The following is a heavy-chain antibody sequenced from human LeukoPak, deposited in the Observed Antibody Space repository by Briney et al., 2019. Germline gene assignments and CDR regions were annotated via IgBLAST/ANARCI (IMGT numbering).Heavy chain of an antibody. CDR3: ARAFGPDY. CDR1: GFTFTNYW. Sequence: GGSLRLSCAASGFTFTNYWMHWVRQAPGKGLVWVSHINSDGSSTNYADSVKGRFTISRDNAKNTLYLQMNNLRAEDTAVYYCARAFGPDYWGQGTLVTVSS. D-gene: IGHD3-16*01. CDR2: INSDGSST. J-gene: IGHJ4*02. V-gene: IGHV3-74*01.